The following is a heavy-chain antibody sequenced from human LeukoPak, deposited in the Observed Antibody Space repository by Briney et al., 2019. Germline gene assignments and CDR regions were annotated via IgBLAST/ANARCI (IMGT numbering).Heavy chain of an antibody. CDR2: IKSKTGGGTT. D-gene: IGHD2-2*01. Sequence: GGSLRLSCAASGFTFSNARMSWVRQAPGKGLEWVARIKSKTGGGTTDYAAPVKGRFTISRDDSKNTLYLQMNSLKTEDTAVYYCTTDTYCSSTSCYLDFDYWGQGTLVTVSS. CDR3: TTDTYCSSTSCYLDFDY. J-gene: IGHJ4*02. V-gene: IGHV3-15*01. CDR1: GFTFSNAR.